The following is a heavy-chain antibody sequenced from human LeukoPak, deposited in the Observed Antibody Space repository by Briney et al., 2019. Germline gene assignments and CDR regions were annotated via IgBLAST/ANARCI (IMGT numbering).Heavy chain of an antibody. CDR1: GYTFTGYY. J-gene: IGHJ1*01. D-gene: IGHD3-22*01. CDR3: ARGYYDSSDYEYFQH. CDR2: INPNSGGT. V-gene: IGHV1-2*02. Sequence: GASVKVSCKASGYTFTGYYMHWVRQAPGQGLEWKGWINPNSGGTNSAQKFQGRVTMTRDTSISTAYMELSRLRSDDTAVYYCARGYYDSSDYEYFQHWGQGTLVTVSS.